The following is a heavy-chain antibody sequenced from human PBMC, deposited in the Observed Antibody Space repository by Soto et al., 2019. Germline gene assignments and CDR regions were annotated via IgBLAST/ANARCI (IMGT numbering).Heavy chain of an antibody. V-gene: IGHV4-39*01. CDR3: ARRDTAMVVGGMDV. J-gene: IGHJ6*02. CDR2: IYYSGST. CDR1: GGSISSSSYY. Sequence: PSETLSLTCTVSGGSISSSSYYWGWIRQPPGKGLEWIGSIYYSGSTYYNPSLKSRVTISVDTSKSQFSLKLSSVTAADTAVYYCARRDTAMVVGGMDVWGQGTTVTVSS. D-gene: IGHD5-18*01.